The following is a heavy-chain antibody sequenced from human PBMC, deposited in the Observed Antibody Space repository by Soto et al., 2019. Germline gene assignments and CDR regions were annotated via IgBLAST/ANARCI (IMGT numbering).Heavy chain of an antibody. Sequence: GGSLRLSCAASGFTVSSNYMSWVRQAPGKGLEWVSVIYSGGSTYYADSVKGRFTISRDNSKNTLYLQMNSLRAEDTAVYYCARAGCSGGSCYSDYYYYMDVWGKGTTVTVSS. J-gene: IGHJ6*03. CDR2: IYSGGST. CDR1: GFTVSSNY. D-gene: IGHD2-15*01. CDR3: ARAGCSGGSCYSDYYYYMDV. V-gene: IGHV3-66*01.